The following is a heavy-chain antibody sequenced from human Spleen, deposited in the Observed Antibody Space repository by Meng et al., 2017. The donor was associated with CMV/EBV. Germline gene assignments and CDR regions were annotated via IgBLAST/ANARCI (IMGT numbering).Heavy chain of an antibody. Sequence: GGSLRLSCVDSGVTFSSYAMNWVRQAPGKGLEWVSSITSGSHNMYYADSVKGRFTISRDNSKDTLFLQMNSLRPEDTAIYYCARDTADSPPALDYWGQGTLVTVSS. CDR3: ARDTADSPPALDY. J-gene: IGHJ4*02. CDR2: ITSGSHNM. D-gene: IGHD2-2*01. V-gene: IGHV3-21*01. CDR1: GVTFSSYA.